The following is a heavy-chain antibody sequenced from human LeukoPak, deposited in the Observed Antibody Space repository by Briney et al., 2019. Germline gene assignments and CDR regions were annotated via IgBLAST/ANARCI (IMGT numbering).Heavy chain of an antibody. D-gene: IGHD6-13*01. CDR3: TTDVFVVWQQLVHGYFDY. Sequence: PGGSLRLSCAASGFTFSNAWMSWVRQAPGKGLEWVGRIKSKTDGGTTDYAAPVKGRFTISRDDSKNTLYLQMNSLKTEDTAVYYCTTDVFVVWQQLVHGYFDYWGQGTLVTVSS. CDR1: GFTFSNAW. J-gene: IGHJ4*02. V-gene: IGHV3-15*01. CDR2: IKSKTDGGTT.